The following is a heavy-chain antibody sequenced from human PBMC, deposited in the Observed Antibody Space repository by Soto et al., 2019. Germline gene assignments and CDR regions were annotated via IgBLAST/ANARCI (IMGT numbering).Heavy chain of an antibody. J-gene: IGHJ5*02. V-gene: IGHV4-38-2*02. D-gene: IGHD2-15*01. Sequence: SGSLYLTCTVSGYTISSCYHCALIQQPPGKGLEWLGSVHYSGNTYYNPSLKSRLTISVDKSKNQFSLNLSSVTPADTAVYYCARQDRVVAEGRWFDPWGQGTLVTVSS. CDR1: GYTISSCYH. CDR2: VHYSGNT. CDR3: ARQDRVVAEGRWFDP.